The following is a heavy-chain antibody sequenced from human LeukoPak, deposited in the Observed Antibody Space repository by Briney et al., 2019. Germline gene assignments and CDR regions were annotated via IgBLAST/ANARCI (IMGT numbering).Heavy chain of an antibody. CDR2: IIPILGIA. V-gene: IGHV1-69*04. Sequence: ASVKVSCKASGGAFSSYAISWVRRAPGQGLEWMGRIIPILGIANYAQKFQGRVTITADKSTSTAYMELSSLRSEDTAVYYCARGLGSDFWSGYLDYWGQGTLVTVSS. J-gene: IGHJ4*02. D-gene: IGHD3-3*01. CDR1: GGAFSSYA. CDR3: ARGLGSDFWSGYLDY.